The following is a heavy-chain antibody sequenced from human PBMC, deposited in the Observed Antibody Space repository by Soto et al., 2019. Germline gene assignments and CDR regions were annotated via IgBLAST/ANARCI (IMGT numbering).Heavy chain of an antibody. CDR3: AKDSRMAAAGSWGAFDC. D-gene: IGHD6-13*01. CDR2: IRDSATNT. Sequence: EVQLFESGGGLVQPGGSLRLSCAASGFNFNNYAMNWVRQSPGKGLEWVSTIRDSATNTFFADSVKGRFTISRDNSKNTLYLQMNNLSAEDTAIYYCAKDSRMAAAGSWGAFDCWGQGTQVTVS. CDR1: GFNFNNYA. J-gene: IGHJ4*02. V-gene: IGHV3-23*01.